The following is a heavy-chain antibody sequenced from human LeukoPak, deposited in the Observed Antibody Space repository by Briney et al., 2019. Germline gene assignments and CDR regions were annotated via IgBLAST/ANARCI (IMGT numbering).Heavy chain of an antibody. D-gene: IGHD3-3*02. CDR2: ISSTGSTI. CDR3: ARDLSIRGYFAY. Sequence: GGSLRLSCAASGFTFSTYAMSWIRQAPGKGLEWVSYISSTGSTIYYADSVKGRFTISRDNAKNSLYLQMNSLRAEDTAVYYCARDLSIRGYFAYWGQGPLVTVSS. J-gene: IGHJ4*02. V-gene: IGHV3-11*04. CDR1: GFTFSTYA.